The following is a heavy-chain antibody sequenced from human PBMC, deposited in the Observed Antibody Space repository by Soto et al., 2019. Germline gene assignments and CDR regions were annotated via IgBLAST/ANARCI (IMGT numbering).Heavy chain of an antibody. J-gene: IGHJ4*02. D-gene: IGHD3-10*01. CDR1: GFTFSSHA. CDR3: AQRAYYGSGSFHHFDY. Sequence: EVQLLESGGGLVQPGGSLRLSCAASGFTFSSHAMSWVRQAPGKGLEWVSTFGSSGNTYYADSVKGRLTISRDNSKNTLYLQMNSLGAEDTAVYYCAQRAYYGSGSFHHFDYWGQGTLVTVSS. V-gene: IGHV3-23*01. CDR2: FGSSGNT.